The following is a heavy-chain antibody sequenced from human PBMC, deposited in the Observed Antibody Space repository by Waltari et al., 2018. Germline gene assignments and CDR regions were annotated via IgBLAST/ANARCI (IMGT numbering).Heavy chain of an antibody. Sequence: DVQLLESGGGFVQPGGSLRLSGAPSGYTFGSYDMNWVRQPPGKGLQWVATITTSGVTTYYRDSVKGRFSISRDNSKSTLHLQMNSLRAEDTAVYYCAKGAVTTGFNHWGQGTLVTVSS. J-gene: IGHJ4*02. CDR1: GYTFGSYD. V-gene: IGHV3-23*01. D-gene: IGHD4-4*01. CDR2: ITTSGVTT. CDR3: AKGAVTTGFNH.